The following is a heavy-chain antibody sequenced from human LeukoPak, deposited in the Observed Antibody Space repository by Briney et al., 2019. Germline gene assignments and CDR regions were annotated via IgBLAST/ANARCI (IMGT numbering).Heavy chain of an antibody. CDR3: ARETPSRYFDY. Sequence: GASVKVSCMASGYSFTDYYIHWVRQAPGQGLEWMGWINPNSGRTGYALKFQDRISITRNTSICTAYMELSSLESEDTAVYYCARETPSRYFDYWGQGTLVTVSS. J-gene: IGHJ4*02. V-gene: IGHV1-8*03. CDR1: GYSFTDYY. CDR2: INPNSGRT. D-gene: IGHD4-23*01.